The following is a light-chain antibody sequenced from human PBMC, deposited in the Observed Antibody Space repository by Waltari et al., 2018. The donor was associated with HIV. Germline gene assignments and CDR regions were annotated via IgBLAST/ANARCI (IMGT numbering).Light chain of an antibody. Sequence: IVMMQSPATLSVSPGERATLSCRASQSVSSNLAWYQQKPGQAPRLLIYGASTRATGIPARFSGSGSGTEFTLTISSLQSEDFAVYYCQQYNKWPLTFGGGTKVEIK. J-gene: IGKJ4*01. CDR1: QSVSSN. CDR3: QQYNKWPLT. V-gene: IGKV3D-15*01. CDR2: GAS.